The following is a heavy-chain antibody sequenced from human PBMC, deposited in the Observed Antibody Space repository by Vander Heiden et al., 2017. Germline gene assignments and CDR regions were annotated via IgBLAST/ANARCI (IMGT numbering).Heavy chain of an antibody. J-gene: IGHJ4*02. V-gene: IGHV3-33*01. D-gene: IGHD3-22*01. CDR3: ARVDDSSGYAPTDY. Sequence: QVQLVESGGGVVQPGRSLTLSCTVSGFNFMNTAIHWVRQSPGKGLEWVAVIWNDGTKKYYADSVKGRFAISRDNSENTLYLEMNSLRADDTAVYYCARVDDSSGYAPTDYWGQGTLVTVSS. CDR1: GFNFMNTA. CDR2: IWNDGTKK.